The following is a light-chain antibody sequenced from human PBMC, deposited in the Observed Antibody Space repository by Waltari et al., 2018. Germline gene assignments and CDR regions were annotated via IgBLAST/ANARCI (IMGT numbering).Light chain of an antibody. V-gene: IGKV1-5*03. CDR2: KAS. CDR1: QSISSW. J-gene: IGKJ2*01. Sequence: DIQMTQSPSTLSASVGDRVTITFRASQSISSWLAWYQQKPGKAPKLLIYKASSLESGVPSRFSDSGSGTEFTLTISSLQPDDFATYYCQQYNSYLYTFGQGTKLEIK. CDR3: QQYNSYLYT.